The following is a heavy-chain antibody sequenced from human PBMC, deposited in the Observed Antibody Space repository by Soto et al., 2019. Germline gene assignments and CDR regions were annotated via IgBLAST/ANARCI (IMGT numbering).Heavy chain of an antibody. Sequence: QVQLVESGGGEVQPGRSLRLSCVASGFTFSSYGVHWVRQAPGKGLEWVVVISYAGSNKYYADSVKGRFTISRDNSKNTLYLQMNSLRAEDTAVYYCAKSSRYDSSPYSRGYSYGLDVWGQGTTVTVSS. CDR3: AKSSRYDSSPYSRGYSYGLDV. V-gene: IGHV3-30*18. CDR1: GFTFSSYG. CDR2: ISYAGSNK. J-gene: IGHJ6*02. D-gene: IGHD3-22*01.